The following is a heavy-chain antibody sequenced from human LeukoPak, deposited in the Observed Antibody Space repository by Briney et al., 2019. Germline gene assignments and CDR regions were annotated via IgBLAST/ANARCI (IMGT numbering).Heavy chain of an antibody. CDR1: GGSFTDYY. CDR2: IYTSGST. D-gene: IGHD3-10*01. CDR3: ARSRGRKVTPFDY. V-gene: IGHV4-4*09. J-gene: IGHJ4*02. Sequence: SETLSLTCTVSGGSFTDYYWGWIRQPPGKGLEWIGYIYTSGSTDYNPSLKSRVTISLDTSNNQFSLNLNSVTAADTAVYYCARSRGRKVTPFDYWGQGILVTVSS.